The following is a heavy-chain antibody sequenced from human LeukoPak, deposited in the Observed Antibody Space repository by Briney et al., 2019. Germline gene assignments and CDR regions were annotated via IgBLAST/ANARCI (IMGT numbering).Heavy chain of an antibody. CDR2: IGGSTSRT. D-gene: IGHD1-1*01. V-gene: IGHV3-11*05. Sequence: SGGSLRLSCAASGFTFSDYYMSWIRQAPGKGLEWVAYIGGSTSRTNYADSVKGRFTISRDNAKNSLYLQMNSLRAEDTSVYYCAIAKEYKWDYWGQGTLVTVSS. CDR3: AIAKEYKWDY. J-gene: IGHJ4*02. CDR1: GFTFSDYY.